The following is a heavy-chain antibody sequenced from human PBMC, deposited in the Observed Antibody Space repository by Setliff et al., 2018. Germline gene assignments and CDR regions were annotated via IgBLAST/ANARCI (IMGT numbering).Heavy chain of an antibody. CDR2: IYPGDSDT. Sequence: AGESLKISCKGSGYSFTNYWIGWVRQMPGKGLEWMGIIYPGDSDTRYSPSFQGQVTISADKSISTAYLQWSSLKASDTAMYYCARQAIFGSDAFGIWGQGTMVTVSS. J-gene: IGHJ3*02. CDR3: ARQAIFGSDAFGI. V-gene: IGHV5-51*01. D-gene: IGHD3-3*01. CDR1: GYSFTNYW.